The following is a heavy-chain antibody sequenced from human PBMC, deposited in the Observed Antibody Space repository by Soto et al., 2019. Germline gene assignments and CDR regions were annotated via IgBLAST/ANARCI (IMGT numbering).Heavy chain of an antibody. Sequence: GGSLRLSCAVSGFICSDYDMSWVRQAPGKGLEWVSTILVTGSTHYQDSVRGRFTISRDTAKNTVYLQMKSLTPGDTAVYYCAKATATGAGGFEVCGQGTKVTVSS. J-gene: IGHJ3*01. CDR3: AKATATGAGGFEV. CDR2: ILVTGST. D-gene: IGHD2-8*02. CDR1: GFICSDYD. V-gene: IGHV3-23*01.